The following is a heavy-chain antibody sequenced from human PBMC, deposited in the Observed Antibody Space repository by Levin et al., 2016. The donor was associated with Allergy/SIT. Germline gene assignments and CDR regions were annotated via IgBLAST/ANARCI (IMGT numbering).Heavy chain of an antibody. J-gene: IGHJ5*02. V-gene: IGHV4-59*01. CDR2: IYYSGST. D-gene: IGHD3-22*01. Sequence: WIRQPPGKGLEWIGYIYYSGSTNYNPSLKSRVTISVDTSKNQFSLKLSSVTAADTAVYYCASGGYYYDSSGKNWFDPWGQGTLVTVSS. CDR3: ASGGYYYDSSGKNWFDP.